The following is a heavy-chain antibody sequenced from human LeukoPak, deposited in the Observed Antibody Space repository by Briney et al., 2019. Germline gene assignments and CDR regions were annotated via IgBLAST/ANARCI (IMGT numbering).Heavy chain of an antibody. V-gene: IGHV4-4*07. CDR2: IYTSEST. CDR3: ARVGGGYCSGGSCEYYFDY. D-gene: IGHD2-15*01. CDR1: GGSISSYY. Sequence: SETLSLTCTVSGGSISSYYWSWIRQPAGKGLEWIGRIYTSESTNYNPSLKSRVTMSVDTSKNQFSLKLSSVTAADTAVYYCARVGGGYCSGGSCEYYFDYWGQGTLVTVSS. J-gene: IGHJ4*02.